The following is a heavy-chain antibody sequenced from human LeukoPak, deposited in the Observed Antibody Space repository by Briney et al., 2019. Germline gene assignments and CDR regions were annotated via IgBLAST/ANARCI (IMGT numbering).Heavy chain of an antibody. J-gene: IGHJ5*02. V-gene: IGHV1-46*01. CDR3: ARSYGDYES. CDR1: GYTFTNYF. Sequence: ASVKVSCKESGYTFTNYFMHWVRQAPAQGLEWMGMINPNGGSTGYAQKSLGRVTMTRDTSTSTVYMELSSLRSEDTAVYYCARSYGDYESWGQGTLVTVSS. D-gene: IGHD4-17*01. CDR2: INPNGGST.